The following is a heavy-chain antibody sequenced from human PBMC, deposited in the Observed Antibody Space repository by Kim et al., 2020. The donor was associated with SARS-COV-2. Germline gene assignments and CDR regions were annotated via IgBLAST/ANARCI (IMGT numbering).Heavy chain of an antibody. D-gene: IGHD2-21*01. CDR1: GYTFTGYY. V-gene: IGHV1-2*02. CDR2: INPNSGGT. CDR3: AREPSATSLGIVVMNDAFDI. Sequence: ASVKVSCKASGYTFTGYYMHWVRQAPGQGLEWMGWINPNSGGTNYAQKFQGRVTMTRDTSISTAYMELSRLRSDDSAVYYCAREPSATSLGIVVMNDAFDIWGQGTMVTVSS. J-gene: IGHJ3*02.